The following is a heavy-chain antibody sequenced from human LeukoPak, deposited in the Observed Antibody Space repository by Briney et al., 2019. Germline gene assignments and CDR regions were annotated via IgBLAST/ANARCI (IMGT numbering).Heavy chain of an antibody. Sequence: SETLSLTCTVSGGSISSYYWSWIRQPAGKGLEWIGRIYTSGSTNYNPSLKSRVTMSVDTSKNQFSLKLSSVTAADTAVYYCARVDSGGIAPIYPGHFGYWGQGTLVTVSS. J-gene: IGHJ4*02. CDR1: GGSISSYY. D-gene: IGHD1-26*01. CDR3: ARVDSGGIAPIYPGHFGY. CDR2: IYTSGST. V-gene: IGHV4-4*07.